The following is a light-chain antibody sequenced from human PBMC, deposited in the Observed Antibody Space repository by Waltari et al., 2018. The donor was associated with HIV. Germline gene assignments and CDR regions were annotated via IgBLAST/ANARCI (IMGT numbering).Light chain of an antibody. Sequence: QSVLTQPPSASGTPGQRVTISCSVSNSNICINSVYLYQQFPGTAPKLLIYRDNQRPSGVPDRFSGSKSGTSASLAISGLRSEDEADYYCAAWDHSLSARVFGGGTKMTVL. CDR1: NSNICINS. V-gene: IGLV1-47*01. CDR3: AAWDHSLSARV. CDR2: RDN. J-gene: IGLJ3*02.